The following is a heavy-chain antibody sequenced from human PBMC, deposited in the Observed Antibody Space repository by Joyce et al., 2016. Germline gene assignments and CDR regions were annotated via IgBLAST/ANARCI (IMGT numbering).Heavy chain of an antibody. CDR1: GYTFSRNG. Sequence: QVQLVQSGAEVKKPGASVKVSCKTSGYTFSRNGISWVRQAPGQGLEWMGWTSTYNDNRQYAEKFNGRLNMTTDTATNTVYMELRSLRSDDTALYYCVRDPNPNYSDSSGYYWFDYWGQGTLVTVSS. D-gene: IGHD3-22*01. J-gene: IGHJ4*02. CDR2: TSTYNDNR. V-gene: IGHV1-18*01. CDR3: VRDPNPNYSDSSGYYWFDY.